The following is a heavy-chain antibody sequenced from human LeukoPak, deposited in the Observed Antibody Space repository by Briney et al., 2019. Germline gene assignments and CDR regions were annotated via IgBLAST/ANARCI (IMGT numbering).Heavy chain of an antibody. D-gene: IGHD6-19*01. V-gene: IGHV3-30*18. CDR3: AKDARRTNGWYFFDY. CDR2: ISFDGSNK. Sequence: GGSLRLSCSASEFTFTTYGMHWVRQAPGKGLEWVAFISFDGSNKYYSDSVKGRFTISRDNSKNTLFLQMNSLRAEDTAVYYCAKDARRTNGWYFFDYWGQGTLVTVSS. CDR1: EFTFTTYG. J-gene: IGHJ4*02.